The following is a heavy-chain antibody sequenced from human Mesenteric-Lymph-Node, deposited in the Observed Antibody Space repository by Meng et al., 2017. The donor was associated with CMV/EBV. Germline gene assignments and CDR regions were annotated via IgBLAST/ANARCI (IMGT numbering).Heavy chain of an antibody. CDR1: GFTFGDFA. J-gene: IGHJ3*02. Sequence: SLKISCAASGFTFGDFAMHWVRQVPGKGLEWVSGISSNTKSRVYADAVKGRFTICRDNARNTLFLQMDSLGAEDTAFYYCARDFRSANYDFWGGPPTFDIWGRGTMVTVSS. CDR2: ISSNTKSR. D-gene: IGHD3-3*01. CDR3: ARDFRSANYDFWGGPPTFDI. V-gene: IGHV3-9*01.